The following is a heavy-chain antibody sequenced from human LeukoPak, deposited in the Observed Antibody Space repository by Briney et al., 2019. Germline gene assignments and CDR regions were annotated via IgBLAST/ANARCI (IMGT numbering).Heavy chain of an antibody. J-gene: IGHJ4*02. V-gene: IGHV1-46*01. CDR1: GYTFTSYY. D-gene: IGHD3-3*01. Sequence: ASVKVSCKASGYTFTSYYMHWVRQAPGQGLEWMAIINPSGGSTSYAQKFQGRVTMTRDTSTSTVYMELSSLRSEDTAVYYCARPGETYYDFWSGYYPLRYWGQGTLVTVSS. CDR2: INPSGGST. CDR3: ARPGETYYDFWSGYYPLRY.